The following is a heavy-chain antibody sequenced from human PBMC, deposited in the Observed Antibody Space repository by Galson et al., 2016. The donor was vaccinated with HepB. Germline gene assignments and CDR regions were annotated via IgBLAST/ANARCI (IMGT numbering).Heavy chain of an antibody. CDR3: ARERSYSSGWYGFDY. Sequence: SETLSLTCTVSGDSITTYYWSWIRQPPGKGLEWIGYIYNYGSTKYNPSLKSRVTISVDMSKNHFSLKLSSVTAADTAVYYCARERSYSSGWYGFDYWGQGTLVTVSS. CDR2: IYNYGST. D-gene: IGHD6-19*01. CDR1: GDSITTYY. J-gene: IGHJ4*02. V-gene: IGHV4-59*01.